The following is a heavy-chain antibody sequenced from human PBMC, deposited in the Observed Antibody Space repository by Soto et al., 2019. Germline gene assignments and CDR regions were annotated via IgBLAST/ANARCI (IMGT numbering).Heavy chain of an antibody. CDR1: GFIFSDAW. CDR3: TADDAMELWSTADH. D-gene: IGHD1-7*01. CDR2: IRANNAGGTT. V-gene: IGHV3-15*01. J-gene: IGHJ4*02. Sequence: PGGSLRLSCAASGFIFSDAWMSWVRQAPGKGLEWVGRIRANNAGGTTDYTAPVKGRFTVSRDDSKKTVYLQMNSLKPEDTAVYYCTADDAMELWSTADHWGQGTLVTVSS.